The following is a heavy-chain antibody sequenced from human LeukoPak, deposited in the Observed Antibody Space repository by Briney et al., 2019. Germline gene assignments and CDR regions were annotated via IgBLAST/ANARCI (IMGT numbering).Heavy chain of an antibody. V-gene: IGHV3-23*01. D-gene: IGHD2-8*01. CDR3: AKGSSNARPYYFDY. Sequence: GGSLRLSCAASGFTVSSNYMSWVRQAPGKGLEWVSAITGGGGDTFHADSVKGRFTISRDNSKNTLYLQMNSLRDEDSAVYYCAKGSSNARPYYFDYWGQGTLVTVSS. CDR1: GFTVSSNY. CDR2: ITGGGGDT. J-gene: IGHJ4*02.